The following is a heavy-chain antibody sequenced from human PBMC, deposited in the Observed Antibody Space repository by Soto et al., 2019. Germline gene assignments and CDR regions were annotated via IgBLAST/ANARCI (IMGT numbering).Heavy chain of an antibody. J-gene: IGHJ4*02. CDR3: ARDGVARRFDY. CDR1: GGSVSSGSYY. D-gene: IGHD3-3*01. Sequence: QVQLQESGPGLVKPSETLSLTCTVSGGSVSSGSYYWSWIRQPPGKGLEWIGYIYYSGSTNYNPSLKSRGTISVDTSKNQFSLKLSSVTAADTAVYYCARDGVARRFDYWGQGTLVTVSS. V-gene: IGHV4-61*01. CDR2: IYYSGST.